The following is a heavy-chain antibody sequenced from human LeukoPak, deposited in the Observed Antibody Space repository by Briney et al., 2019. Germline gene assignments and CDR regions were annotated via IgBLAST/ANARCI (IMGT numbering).Heavy chain of an antibody. CDR1: GGSFSGYY. V-gene: IGHV4-34*01. D-gene: IGHD5-18*01. Sequence: SETLSLTCAVYGGSFSGYYWSWIRQPPGKGLEWIGEINHSGSTNYNPSLKSRVTISVDTSKNQFSLKLSSVTAADTAVYYCARCGYSYGYDYWGQGTLVTVSS. CDR3: ARCGYSYGYDY. CDR2: INHSGST. J-gene: IGHJ4*02.